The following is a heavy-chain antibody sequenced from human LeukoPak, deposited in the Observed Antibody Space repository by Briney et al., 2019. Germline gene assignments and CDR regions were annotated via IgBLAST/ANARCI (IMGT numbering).Heavy chain of an antibody. D-gene: IGHD2-15*01. Sequence: GGSLRLSCAASGFTFSSYSMNWVRQAPGKGLEWVSSISSSSSYIYYADSVKGRFTISRDNAKNSLYLQMNSLRAEDTAVYYCATSRSCSGGSCPDYWGQGTLVTVSS. CDR3: ATSRSCSGGSCPDY. CDR2: ISSSSSYI. J-gene: IGHJ4*02. CDR1: GFTFSSYS. V-gene: IGHV3-21*01.